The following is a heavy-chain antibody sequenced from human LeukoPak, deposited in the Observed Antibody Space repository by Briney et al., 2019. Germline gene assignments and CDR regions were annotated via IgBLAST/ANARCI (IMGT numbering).Heavy chain of an antibody. J-gene: IGHJ4*02. CDR2: INHSGST. CDR1: GGSISSTTYY. CDR3: AMLRYYGSGSPKPIDY. D-gene: IGHD3-10*01. Sequence: SETLSLTCTVSGGSISSTTYYWSWIRQPPGKGLEWIGEINHSGSTNYNPSLKSRVTISVDTSKNQFSLKLSSVTAADTAVYYCAMLRYYGSGSPKPIDYWGQGTLVTVSS. V-gene: IGHV4-39*07.